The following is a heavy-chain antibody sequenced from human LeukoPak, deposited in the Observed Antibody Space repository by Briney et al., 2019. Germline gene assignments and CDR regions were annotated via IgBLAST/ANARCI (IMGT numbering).Heavy chain of an antibody. CDR1: GGSISSGDYY. Sequence: PSQTLSLTCTVSGGSISSGDYYWGWIRQPPGKGLEWIGYIYYSGSTYYNPSLKSRVTISVDTSKNQFSLKLSSVTAADTAVYYCARDCYCSSTSCYGYNWFDPWGQGTLVTVSS. J-gene: IGHJ5*02. CDR2: IYYSGST. D-gene: IGHD2-2*01. V-gene: IGHV4-30-4*08. CDR3: ARDCYCSSTSCYGYNWFDP.